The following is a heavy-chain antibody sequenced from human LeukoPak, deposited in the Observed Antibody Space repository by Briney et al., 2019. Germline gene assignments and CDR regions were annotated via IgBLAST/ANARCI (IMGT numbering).Heavy chain of an antibody. CDR3: ARQMTTDYELGYFDY. J-gene: IGHJ4*02. CDR2: IYYSGST. CDR1: GGSISSSTYY. V-gene: IGHV4-39*01. Sequence: SETLSLTCTVSGGSISSSTYYWGWIRQPPGKGLEWIGNIYYSGSTYYNPSLKSRVTISVDTSKNQFSLKLSSVTAADTAVYYCARQMTTDYELGYFDYWGQGTLVTVSS. D-gene: IGHD4-17*01.